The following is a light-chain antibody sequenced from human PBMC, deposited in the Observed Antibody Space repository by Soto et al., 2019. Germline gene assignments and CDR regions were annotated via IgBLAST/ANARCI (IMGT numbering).Light chain of an antibody. J-gene: IGKJ5*01. CDR1: QSISSY. CDR2: AAS. V-gene: IGKV1-39*01. Sequence: IQMTQSPSSLSASVGDRVTITCRASQSISSYLNWYQQKPGKDPKLLIYAASSLQSGVQSRFSGSGSGTDFTLDISRLPPENFATYYCQQSYPTLITFGQGTRLEIK. CDR3: QQSYPTLIT.